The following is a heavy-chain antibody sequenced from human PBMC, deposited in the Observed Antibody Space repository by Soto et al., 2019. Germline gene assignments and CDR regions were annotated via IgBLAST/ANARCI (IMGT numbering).Heavy chain of an antibody. J-gene: IGHJ4*02. Sequence: QVQLVESGGGVVQPGRSLRLSCAASGFTFSSYAMHWVRQAPGKGLEWVAVISYDGSNKYYADSVKGRFTISRDNSKNTLYLQMNSLRAEDRAVYYCASRGGDGDDYWGQGTLVTVSS. CDR1: GFTFSSYA. V-gene: IGHV3-30-3*01. CDR3: ASRGGDGDDY. CDR2: ISYDGSNK. D-gene: IGHD3-10*01.